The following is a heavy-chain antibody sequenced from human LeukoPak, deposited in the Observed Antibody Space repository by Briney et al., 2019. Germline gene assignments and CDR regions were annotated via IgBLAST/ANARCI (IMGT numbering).Heavy chain of an antibody. Sequence: GGPLRLSCAASGFTFSSYAMSWVRQAPGKELEWVSAISGSGGSTYYADSVKGRFTISRDNSKNTLYLQMNSLRAEDTAVYYCAKSHDFWSGYAIDYWGQGTLVTVSS. D-gene: IGHD3-3*01. V-gene: IGHV3-23*01. CDR2: ISGSGGST. CDR3: AKSHDFWSGYAIDY. CDR1: GFTFSSYA. J-gene: IGHJ4*02.